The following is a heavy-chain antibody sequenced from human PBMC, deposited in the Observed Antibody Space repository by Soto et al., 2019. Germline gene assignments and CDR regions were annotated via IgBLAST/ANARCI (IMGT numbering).Heavy chain of an antibody. D-gene: IGHD6-19*01. J-gene: IGHJ4*02. CDR2: IWYDGSNK. V-gene: IGHV3-33*01. CDR3: ARDLAAVAGVFDY. Sequence: PGGSLILSCAASGFTFSSYVMHWVRQAPGKGLEWVAVIWYDGSNKYYADSVKGRFTISRDNSKNTLYLQMNSLRAEDTAVYYCARDLAAVAGVFDYWGQGTLVTVSS. CDR1: GFTFSSYV.